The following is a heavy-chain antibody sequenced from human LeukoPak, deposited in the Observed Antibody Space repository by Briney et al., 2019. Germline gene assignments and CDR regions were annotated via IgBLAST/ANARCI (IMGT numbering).Heavy chain of an antibody. V-gene: IGHV4-4*02. CDR1: GGSISNENW. J-gene: IGHJ6*02. CDR2: IYHSGST. CDR3: AGSPIGYGMDV. Sequence: SETLSLTCAVSGGSISNENWWGWVRQPPGKGLEWIGEIYHSGSTNYIPSLKSRVTISVDKSKNQFSLKLTSVAAADTAVYYCAGSPIGYGMDVWGQGTTVTVSS.